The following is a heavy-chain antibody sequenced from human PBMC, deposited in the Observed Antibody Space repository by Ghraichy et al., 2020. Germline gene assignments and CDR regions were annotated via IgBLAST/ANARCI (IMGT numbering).Heavy chain of an antibody. CDR3: ARVSPIRWLVRGYFDY. CDR1: GYTFTSYG. CDR2: ISAYNGNT. V-gene: IGHV1-18*01. D-gene: IGHD6-19*01. J-gene: IGHJ4*02. Sequence: ASVKVSCKASGYTFTSYGISWVRQAPGQGLEWMGWISAYNGNTNYAQKLQGRVTMTTDTSTSTAYMELRSLRSDDTAVYYCARVSPIRWLVRGYFDYWGQGSLVTVSS.